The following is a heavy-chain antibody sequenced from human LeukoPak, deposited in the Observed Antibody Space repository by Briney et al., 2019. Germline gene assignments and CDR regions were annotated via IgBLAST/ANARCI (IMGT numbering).Heavy chain of an antibody. CDR3: ARHNYDRLYYYYYYMDV. D-gene: IGHD4-11*01. V-gene: IGHV4-39*07. J-gene: IGHJ6*03. CDR1: GGSMTAGDYY. Sequence: PLETLSLTCTVSGGSMTAGDYYWGWVRQPPGTGLQWIATSYQGASLKSRVTISVDTSKNQFSLKLSSVTAADTAVYYCARHNYDRLYYYYYYMDVWGKGTTVTVSS. CDR2: S.